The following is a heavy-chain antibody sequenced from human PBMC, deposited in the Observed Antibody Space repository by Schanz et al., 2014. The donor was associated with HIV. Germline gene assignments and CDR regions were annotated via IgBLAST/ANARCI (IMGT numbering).Heavy chain of an antibody. J-gene: IGHJ3*01. CDR2: IWYDGSNE. CDR1: GFTFSRYG. Sequence: QVQLVESGGGVVQPGRSLRLSCAASGFTFSRYGMHWVRQAPGKGLEWVAVIWYDGSNEYYADSVKGRFTISRDNSKNTLYLQMSSLRPEDTAVYYCAREGESSGRAGLFDLWGQGAMVTVSS. V-gene: IGHV3-33*01. CDR3: AREGESSGRAGLFDL. D-gene: IGHD6-19*01.